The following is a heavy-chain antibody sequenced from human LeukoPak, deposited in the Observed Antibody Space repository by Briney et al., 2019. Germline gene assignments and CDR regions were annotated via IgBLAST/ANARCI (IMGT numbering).Heavy chain of an antibody. J-gene: IGHJ6*03. Sequence: SETLSLTCTVSGGSISSYYWSWIRQPPGKGLEWIGYIYYSGSTNYNPSLKSRVTISVDTSKNQFSLKLSSVTAADTAVYYCAGSILLRYFDWLLYAPGYYYMDVWGKGTTVTVSS. CDR2: IYYSGST. CDR3: AGSILLRYFDWLLYAPGYYYMDV. V-gene: IGHV4-59*01. D-gene: IGHD3-9*01. CDR1: GGSISSYY.